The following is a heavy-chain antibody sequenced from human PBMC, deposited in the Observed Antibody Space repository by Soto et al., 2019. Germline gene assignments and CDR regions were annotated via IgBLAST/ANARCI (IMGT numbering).Heavy chain of an antibody. CDR3: ARERSGDLPSGPFDY. D-gene: IGHD4-17*01. CDR1: GFTFSSYA. Sequence: PGGSLRLSCAASGFTFSSYAMSWVRQASGKGLEWLAVRSYDGRNKYYADSVKGRFTISRDNSNNTLNLQMNSLRPDDTAVYYCARERSGDLPSGPFDYWGQGTLVTVSS. CDR2: RSYDGRNK. J-gene: IGHJ4*02. V-gene: IGHV3-30*04.